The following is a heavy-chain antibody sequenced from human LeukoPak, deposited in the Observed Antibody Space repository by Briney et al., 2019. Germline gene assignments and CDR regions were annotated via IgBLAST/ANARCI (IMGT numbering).Heavy chain of an antibody. CDR1: RGSISGFY. V-gene: IGHV4-59*08. J-gene: IGHJ4*02. CDR3: ARNRASGTPYFDY. D-gene: IGHD3-10*01. CDR2: IYYSGSS. Sequence: SETLSLTCTISRGSISGFYWSWIRQPPGKGLEWIGYIYYSGSSNYNPPLKSRVTISVDTSKDQFSLKLSSVTAADTAVYYCARNRASGTPYFDYWGQGLLVTVSS.